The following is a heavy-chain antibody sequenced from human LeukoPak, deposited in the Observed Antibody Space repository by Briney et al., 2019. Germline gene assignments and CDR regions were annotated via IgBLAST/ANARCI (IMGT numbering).Heavy chain of an antibody. V-gene: IGHV4-59*01. Sequence: SETLSLTCTVSGGSISSYYWSWIRQPPGKGLEWIGYIYYSGSTNYNPSLKSRVTISVDTSKNQFSLKLSSVTAGDTAVYYCARGVRNYYDSSGYRRVTPDYFDYWGQGTLVTVSS. CDR3: ARGVRNYYDSSGYRRVTPDYFDY. D-gene: IGHD3-22*01. CDR2: IYYSGST. J-gene: IGHJ4*02. CDR1: GGSISSYY.